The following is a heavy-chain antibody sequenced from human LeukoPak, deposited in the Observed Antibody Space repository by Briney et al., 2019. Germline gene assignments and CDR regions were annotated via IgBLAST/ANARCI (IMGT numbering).Heavy chain of an antibody. CDR2: MNPNSGNT. CDR3: ARVSDHLFDY. D-gene: IGHD1-14*01. V-gene: IGHV1-8*01. CDR1: GYTFTSYD. Sequence: ASVKVSCKASGYTFTSYDINWVRQATGQGLEWMGWMNPNSGNTGHAQKFQGRVTITRNTSISTAYMELSSLRSEDTAVYYCARVSDHLFDYWGQGTLVTVSS. J-gene: IGHJ4*02.